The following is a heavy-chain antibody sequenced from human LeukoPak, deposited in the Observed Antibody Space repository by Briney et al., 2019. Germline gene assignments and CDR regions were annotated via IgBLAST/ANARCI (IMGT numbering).Heavy chain of an antibody. CDR1: GFTFSSYA. Sequence: GGSLRLSCAASGFTFSSYAMSWVRQAPGKGLEWVSAISGSGGSTYYADSVKGRFTISRDNSKNTLYLQMNSLRAEDTAVYYCAKVATVVVAAKSNWFDPWGQGTLVTVSS. CDR3: AKVATVVVAAKSNWFDP. J-gene: IGHJ5*02. V-gene: IGHV3-23*01. CDR2: ISGSGGST. D-gene: IGHD2-15*01.